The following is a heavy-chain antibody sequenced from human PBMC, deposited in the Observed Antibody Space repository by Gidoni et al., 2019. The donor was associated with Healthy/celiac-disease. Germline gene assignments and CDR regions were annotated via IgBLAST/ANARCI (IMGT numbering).Heavy chain of an antibody. Sequence: QLQLQESGPGLVKPSETLSLTCTVSGGSISSSSYYWGWIRQPPGKGLAWIGSIYYSGSTYYNPSLKSRVTISVDTSKNQFSLKLSSVTAADTAVYYCARGGGVLRYFDWLSLWFDPWGQGTLVTVSS. CDR1: GGSISSSSYY. CDR3: ARGGGVLRYFDWLSLWFDP. V-gene: IGHV4-39*01. CDR2: IYYSGST. D-gene: IGHD3-9*01. J-gene: IGHJ5*02.